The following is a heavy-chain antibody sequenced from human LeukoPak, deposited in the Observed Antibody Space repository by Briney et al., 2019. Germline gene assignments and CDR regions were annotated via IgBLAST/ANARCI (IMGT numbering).Heavy chain of an antibody. D-gene: IGHD5-18*01. CDR3: TSRAGPVDTTVPLTGFGY. V-gene: IGHV3-23*01. CDR1: GFTFSTYA. J-gene: IGHJ4*02. Sequence: PGGSLRLSCAASGFTFSTYALSWVHQDPGKGLEWLSVISVSGGRTYYADSVKGRFTISRDNSKNTLYLQMNSLRAEDTAVYYCTSRAGPVDTTVPLTGFGYWGQGTLVTVSS. CDR2: ISVSGGRT.